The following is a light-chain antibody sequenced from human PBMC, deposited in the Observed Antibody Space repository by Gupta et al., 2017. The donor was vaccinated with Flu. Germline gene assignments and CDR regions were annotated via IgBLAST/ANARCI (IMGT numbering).Light chain of an antibody. CDR1: QSISSW. CDR2: MAS. V-gene: IGKV1-5*03. CDR3: QEYNRYSWT. J-gene: IGKJ1*01. Sequence: DIQMTQSPSTLSASVGDRVTITCRASQSISSWLAWYQQKPGKPPKLLIYMASTLETGVPSRCAGSGSGTEVTLTISSLQPDDVATYYCQEYNRYSWTFGQGTXVEIK.